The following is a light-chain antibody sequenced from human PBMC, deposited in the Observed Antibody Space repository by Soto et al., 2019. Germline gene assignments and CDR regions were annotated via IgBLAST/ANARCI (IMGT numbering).Light chain of an antibody. CDR3: SSYTSSSTVV. CDR2: DVS. CDR1: SSDVGGYNY. J-gene: IGLJ2*01. Sequence: QSALTQPASVSGSPGQSITISCTGTSSDVGGYNYVSWYQQHPGKAPKLMIYDVSNRPSGVSNRFSGSKSGNTASLSISGLQAEDDADYYCSSYTSSSTVVFVGGTKVTVL. V-gene: IGLV2-14*01.